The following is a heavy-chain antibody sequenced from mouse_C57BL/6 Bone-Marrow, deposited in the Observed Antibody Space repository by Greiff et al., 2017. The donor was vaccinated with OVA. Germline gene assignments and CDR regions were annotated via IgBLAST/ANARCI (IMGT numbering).Heavy chain of an antibody. CDR3: ARGGGLRYFWFAY. V-gene: IGHV1-54*01. CDR2: INPGSGGT. D-gene: IGHD1-1*01. J-gene: IGHJ3*01. CDR1: GYAFTNYL. Sequence: QVQLQQSGAELVRPGTSVKVSCKASGYAFTNYLIEWVKQRPGQGLEWIGVINPGSGGTNYNEKFKGKATLTADKSSSTAYMQLSSLTSEDSAVYCCARGGGLRYFWFAYWGQGTLVTVSA.